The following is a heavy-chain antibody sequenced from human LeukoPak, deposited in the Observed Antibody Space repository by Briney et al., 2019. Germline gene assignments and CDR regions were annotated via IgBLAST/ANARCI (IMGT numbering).Heavy chain of an antibody. CDR3: AREPRESDYGDYVGWFDP. J-gene: IGHJ5*02. CDR2: INPNSGGT. D-gene: IGHD4-17*01. CDR1: GYTFTGYY. Sequence: ASVKVSCKASGYTFTGYYMHWVRQAPGQGLEWMGWINPNSGGTNYAQKFQGRVTMTRDTSISTAYMELSRLRSDDTAVYYCAREPRESDYGDYVGWFDPWGQGTLVTVSS. V-gene: IGHV1-2*02.